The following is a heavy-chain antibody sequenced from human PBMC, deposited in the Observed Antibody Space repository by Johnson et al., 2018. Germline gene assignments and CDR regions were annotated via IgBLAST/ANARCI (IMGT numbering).Heavy chain of an antibody. CDR1: GYTFTNNY. CDR3: ARDQGHKVNMDY. D-gene: IGHD1/OR15-1a*01. Sequence: QVQLVESGAEVKKPGASMKLSCKPSGYTFTNNYIHWVRQAPGQGLEWMGIINPSGGSTSYAQKFQGRVTMTRDTSTNPVYMELSSLTTEDTAGYYCARDQGHKVNMDYWGQGTLVAVSS. V-gene: IGHV1-46*01. CDR2: INPSGGST. J-gene: IGHJ4*02.